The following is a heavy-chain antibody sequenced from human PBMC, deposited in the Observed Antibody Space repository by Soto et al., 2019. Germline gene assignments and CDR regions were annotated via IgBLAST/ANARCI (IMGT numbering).Heavy chain of an antibody. CDR3: ARDQGGSYDSWFDP. CDR2: ISSGSAYI. D-gene: IGHD1-26*01. J-gene: IGHJ5*02. Sequence: EVQVVESGGGLVKPGGSLRLSCTFTFSMYSMHWVRQAPGKGLEWVASISSGSAYIKYAESVKGRFTISRDNAKNSLHLQMNSLRAEDTAIYHCARDQGGSYDSWFDPWGQGTLVIVSS. CDR1: FTFSMYS. V-gene: IGHV3-21*06.